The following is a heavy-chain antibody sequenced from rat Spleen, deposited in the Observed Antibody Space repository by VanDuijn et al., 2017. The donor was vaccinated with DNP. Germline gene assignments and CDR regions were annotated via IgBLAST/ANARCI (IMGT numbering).Heavy chain of an antibody. CDR2: INTGSGAT. D-gene: IGHD1-4*01. Sequence: QVQLQQSGAELAKPDSSVKISCRASGYTFTTYYITWIKQTTGQGREYLGYINTGSGATNYNEKFKGKATLTADKSSSTAFMHLSSLTPDDSAVYYCARRRLPYWYFDFWGPGTMVTVSS. CDR3: ARRRLPYWYFDF. CDR1: GYTFTTYY. V-gene: IGHV1-43*01. J-gene: IGHJ1*01.